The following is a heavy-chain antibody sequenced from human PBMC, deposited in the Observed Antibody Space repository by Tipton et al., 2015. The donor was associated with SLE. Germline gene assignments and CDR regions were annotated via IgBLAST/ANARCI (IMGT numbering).Heavy chain of an antibody. CDR3: ARGLRGEGWFDP. CDR2: IYYSGSSYSGNT. V-gene: IGHV4-59*01. J-gene: IGHJ5*02. D-gene: IGHD3-16*01. Sequence: LRLSCVVSGASINNGYWTWIRQPPGRGLEWIGHIYYSGSSYSGNTKYNPSLKSRVTFSLDTSKNQFSLTLTSVTAADTAVYYCARGLRGEGWFDPWGQGTLVTVSS. CDR1: GASINNGY.